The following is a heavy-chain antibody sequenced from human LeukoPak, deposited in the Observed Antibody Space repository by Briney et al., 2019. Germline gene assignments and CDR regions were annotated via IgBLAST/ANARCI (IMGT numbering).Heavy chain of an antibody. V-gene: IGHV4-39*01. CDR3: ARSGSGWFDY. CDR1: GGSISSSSYY. J-gene: IGHJ4*02. CDR2: IYYSGST. D-gene: IGHD6-19*01. Sequence: SETLSLTCTVSGGSISSSSYYWGWIRQPPGKGLEWIGSIYYSGSTYYKPSLKSRVTISVDTSKNQFSLKLSSVTAADTAVYYCARSGSGWFDYWSQGTLVTVSS.